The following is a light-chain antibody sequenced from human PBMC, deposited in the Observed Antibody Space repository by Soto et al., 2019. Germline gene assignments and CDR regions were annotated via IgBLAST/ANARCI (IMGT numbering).Light chain of an antibody. CDR1: QSVSSSY. CDR2: GAS. CDR3: QQHGSSPRT. Sequence: EIVLTQSPGTLSLSPGERATLSCRASQSVSSSYLAWYQQKLGQAPRLLIYGASSRATGIPDRFSGSGSGTDFTLTISRLEPEDCAVYYCQQHGSSPRTFGQGTKVENK. J-gene: IGKJ1*01. V-gene: IGKV3-20*01.